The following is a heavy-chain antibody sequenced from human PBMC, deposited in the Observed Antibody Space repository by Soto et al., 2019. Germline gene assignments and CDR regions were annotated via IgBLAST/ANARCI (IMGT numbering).Heavy chain of an antibody. J-gene: IGHJ6*02. D-gene: IGHD2-15*01. V-gene: IGHV1-69*06. CDR3: ARGVVAALFYGMDV. Sequence: SVKVSCKASGGTFSSYAISWVRQAPGQGLEWMGGIIPIFGTANYAQKFQGRVTITADKSTSTAYMELSSLRSEDTAVYYCARGVVAALFYGMDVWGQGTTVTVS. CDR1: GGTFSSYA. CDR2: IIPIFGTA.